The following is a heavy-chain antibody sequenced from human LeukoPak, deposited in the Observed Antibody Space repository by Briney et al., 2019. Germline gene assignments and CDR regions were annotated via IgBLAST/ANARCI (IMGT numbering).Heavy chain of an antibody. Sequence: PSETLSLTCAVSGYSISSDYHWGWIRQPPGKGLEWIGAMHHSGSTYCNPSLKSRVTISVDTSKNQVSLKLNSVTAADTAVYYCARDRSYYTFDYWGQGTLVIVSA. V-gene: IGHV4-38-2*02. CDR2: MHHSGST. CDR3: ARDRSYYTFDY. CDR1: GYSISSDYH. J-gene: IGHJ4*02. D-gene: IGHD3-10*01.